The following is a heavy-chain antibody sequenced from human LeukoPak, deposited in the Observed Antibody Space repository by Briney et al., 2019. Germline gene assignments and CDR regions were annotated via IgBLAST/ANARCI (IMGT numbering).Heavy chain of an antibody. Sequence: GGSLRLSCAASGFTFSSYSMNWVRQAPGKGLEWVSSITRTSIYIHYADSLKGRFTISRDNAKNSLSLQMNSLRAGDTGIYYCARIGYSSSCTDYWGQGTLVTVSS. J-gene: IGHJ4*02. D-gene: IGHD2-2*01. CDR3: ARIGYSSSCTDY. CDR2: ITRTSIYI. V-gene: IGHV3-21*01. CDR1: GFTFSSYS.